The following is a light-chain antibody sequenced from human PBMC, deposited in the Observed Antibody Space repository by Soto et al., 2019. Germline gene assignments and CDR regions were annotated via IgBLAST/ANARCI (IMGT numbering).Light chain of an antibody. CDR1: QSINRH. CDR3: QQRSNWPPVT. J-gene: IGKJ4*01. CDR2: DAS. Sequence: EIVLTQSPATLSLSPGERATLSCRASQSINRHLAWYRQKPGQAPRLLIYDASNRATGIPARFSGSGSGTDFTLTISSLEPEDFGVYYGQQRSNWPPVTFGGGTKVDIK. V-gene: IGKV3-11*01.